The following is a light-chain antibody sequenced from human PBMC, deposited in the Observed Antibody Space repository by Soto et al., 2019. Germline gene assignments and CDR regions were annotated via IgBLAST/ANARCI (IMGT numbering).Light chain of an antibody. CDR3: QQTNSFPLT. J-gene: IGKJ4*01. CDR1: QGISSW. V-gene: IGKV1D-12*01. CDR2: AAS. Sequence: DIQMTQSPSSVSASVGDRVTITCRASQGISSWLAWYQQKPGKAHELLMFAASSLQSGVPSRFSGSGSGTEFILTISSVQPEDSATYYCQQTNSFPLTFGGGTKVEIK.